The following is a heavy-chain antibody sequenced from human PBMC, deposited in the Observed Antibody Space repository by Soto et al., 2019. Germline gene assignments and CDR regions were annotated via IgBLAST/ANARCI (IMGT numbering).Heavy chain of an antibody. Sequence: QVQLQESGPGLVKPSQTLSLTCTVSGGSISSGGYYWSWIRQHPGKGLEWIGYIYYSGSTYYNPSLKSRVTISVDTSKNQFSLKLSSVTTADTAVYYCARWYELGPDRSAFDIWGQGTMVTVSS. J-gene: IGHJ3*02. D-gene: IGHD6-13*01. CDR1: GGSISSGGYY. CDR3: ARWYELGPDRSAFDI. V-gene: IGHV4-31*03. CDR2: IYYSGST.